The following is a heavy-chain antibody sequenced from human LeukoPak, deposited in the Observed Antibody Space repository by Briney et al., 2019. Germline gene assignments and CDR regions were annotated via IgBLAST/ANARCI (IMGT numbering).Heavy chain of an antibody. CDR3: ARGYGSGILLY. J-gene: IGHJ4*02. Sequence: PSETLSLTCAVYGGSFSGYYWSWIRQPPGKGLEWIGEINHSGSTNYNPSLKSRVTISVDTSKNQFSLKLSSVTAADTAVYYCARGYGSGILLYWGQGTLVTVSS. D-gene: IGHD3-10*01. CDR2: INHSGST. V-gene: IGHV4-34*01. CDR1: GGSFSGYY.